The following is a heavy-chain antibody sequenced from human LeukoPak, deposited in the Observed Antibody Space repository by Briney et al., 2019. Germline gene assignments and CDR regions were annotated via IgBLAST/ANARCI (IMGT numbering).Heavy chain of an antibody. V-gene: IGHV4-34*01. Sequence: SETLSLTCAVYGGPFSGYYWSWIRQPPGKGLEWIGEINHSGSTNYNPSLKSRVTISVDTSKDQFSLKLSSVTAADTAVYYCARGEDSTDYWGQGTLVTVSS. CDR3: ARGEDSTDY. CDR2: INHSGST. J-gene: IGHJ4*02. D-gene: IGHD6-6*01. CDR1: GGPFSGYY.